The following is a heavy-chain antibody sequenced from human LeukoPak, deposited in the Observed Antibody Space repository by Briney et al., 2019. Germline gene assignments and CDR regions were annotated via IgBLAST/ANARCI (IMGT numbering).Heavy chain of an antibody. V-gene: IGHV3-21*01. CDR1: GFTFSSYS. J-gene: IGHJ4*02. Sequence: PGGSLRLSCAASGFTFSSYSMNWVRQAPGKGLEWVSSISSSSSYIYYADSVKGRFTISRDNAKNSLNLQMNSLRAEDTAVYYWAVLGYSSSGEDYWGKGTLVTVSS. D-gene: IGHD6-6*01. CDR3: AVLGYSSSGEDY. CDR2: ISSSSSYI.